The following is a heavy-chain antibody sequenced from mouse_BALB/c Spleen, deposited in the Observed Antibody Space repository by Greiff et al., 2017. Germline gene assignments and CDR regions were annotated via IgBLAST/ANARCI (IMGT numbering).Heavy chain of an antibody. D-gene: IGHD2-1*01. CDR2: IDPETGGT. V-gene: IGHV1-15*01. CDR1: GYTFTDYE. Sequence: VKLVESGAELVRPGASVTLSCKASGYTFTDYEMHWVKQTPVHGLEWIGAIDPETGGTAYNQKFKGKATLTADKSSSTAYMELRSLTSEDSAVYYCTREDGNYYFDYWGQGTTLTVSS. CDR3: TREDGNYYFDY. J-gene: IGHJ2*01.